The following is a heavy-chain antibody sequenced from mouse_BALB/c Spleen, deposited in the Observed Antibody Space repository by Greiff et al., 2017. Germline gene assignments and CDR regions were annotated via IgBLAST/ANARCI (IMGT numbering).Heavy chain of an antibody. V-gene: IGHV5-6*01. D-gene: IGHD2-2*01. CDR3: ARHINYGYDGSTFAY. CDR1: GFTFSSYG. J-gene: IGHJ3*01. Sequence: EVKLMESGGDLVKPGGSLKLSCAASGFTFSSYGMSWVRQTPDKRLEWVATISSGGSYTYYPDSVKGRFTISRDNAKNTLYLQMSSLKSEDTAMYYCARHINYGYDGSTFAYWGQGTLVTVSA. CDR2: ISSGGSYT.